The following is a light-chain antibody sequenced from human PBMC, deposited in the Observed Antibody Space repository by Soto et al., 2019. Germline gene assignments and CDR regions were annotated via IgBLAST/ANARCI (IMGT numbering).Light chain of an antibody. CDR3: QQYINSRWT. CDR1: QTVASDY. J-gene: IGKJ1*01. V-gene: IGKV3-20*01. Sequence: EIVLTQSPGTLSLSPGERATLSCRATQTVASDYFAWYQQKPGQAPRLLMNGASSRATGGPDRFSGSGSGTDFTLTISRLEPEDFAVYYCQQYINSRWTFGQGTKVDI. CDR2: GAS.